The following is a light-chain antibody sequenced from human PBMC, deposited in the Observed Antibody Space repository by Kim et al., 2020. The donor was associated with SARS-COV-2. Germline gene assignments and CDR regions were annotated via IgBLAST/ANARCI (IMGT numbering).Light chain of an antibody. CDR2: GKN. V-gene: IGLV3-19*01. CDR3: NSRDSSGNIWL. CDR1: SLRSYY. Sequence: SSELTQDPAVSVALGQTVRITCQGDSLRSYYASWYQQKPGQAPLLVMYGKNNRPSGIPDRFSVSNSGNTASLTITGAQAEDEADYYCNSRDSSGNIWLFATGTKVTVL. J-gene: IGLJ1*01.